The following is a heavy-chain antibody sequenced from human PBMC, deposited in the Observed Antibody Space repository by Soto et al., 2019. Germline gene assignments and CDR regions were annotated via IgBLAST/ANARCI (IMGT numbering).Heavy chain of an antibody. CDR3: AADAHRDDFWSSYPYYYYSMDV. D-gene: IGHD3-3*01. CDR2: MNPGSGDT. V-gene: IGHV1-8*02. Sequence: ASVKVSCKASGYTFTNNDVSWVRQATGQGLEWMGWMNPGSGDTGYAQKFQGRVTMTRDISIATAYMELNSLTSEDTAIYYCAADAHRDDFWSSYPYYYYSMDVWGQGTTVTVSS. J-gene: IGHJ6*02. CDR1: GYTFTNND.